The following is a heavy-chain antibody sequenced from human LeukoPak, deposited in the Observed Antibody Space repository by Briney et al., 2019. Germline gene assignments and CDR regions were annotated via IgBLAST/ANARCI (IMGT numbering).Heavy chain of an antibody. CDR2: ISGGGGST. CDR3: ANGVGATVY. J-gene: IGHJ4*02. Sequence: GGSLRLSCAASGFTFSSYAMNWVRQAPERGLEWVSSISGGGGSTFYADSVKGRFTISRDNSKNTLYLQMNSLRADDTAVYYCANGVGATVYWGQGTLVTVSS. V-gene: IGHV3-23*01. D-gene: IGHD1-26*01. CDR1: GFTFSSYA.